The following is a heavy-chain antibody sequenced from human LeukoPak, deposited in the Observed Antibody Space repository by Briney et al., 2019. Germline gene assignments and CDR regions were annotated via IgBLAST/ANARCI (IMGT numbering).Heavy chain of an antibody. CDR1: GGSFSGYY. CDR2: INHSGST. J-gene: IGHJ4*02. Sequence: PSETLSLTCAVYGGSFSGYYWSWIRQPPGKGLEWIGEINHSGSTNYNPSLKSRVTISVDTSKNQFSLKLSSVTAADTAVYYCASGYSYGLFDYWAREPWSPSPQ. D-gene: IGHD5-18*01. V-gene: IGHV4-34*01. CDR3: ASGYSYGLFDY.